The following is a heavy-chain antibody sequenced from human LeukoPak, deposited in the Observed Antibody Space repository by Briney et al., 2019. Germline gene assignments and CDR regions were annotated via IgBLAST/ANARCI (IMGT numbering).Heavy chain of an antibody. J-gene: IGHJ4*02. V-gene: IGHV4-34*01. CDR1: GGSFSGYY. Sequence: SETLSLTCAVYGGSFSGYYWSWIRQPPGKGPEWIGEINHSGSTNYNPSLKSRVTISVDTSKNQFSLKLSSVTAADTAVYYCARGPAAAGSDYWGQGTLVTVSS. CDR2: INHSGST. D-gene: IGHD6-13*01. CDR3: ARGPAAAGSDY.